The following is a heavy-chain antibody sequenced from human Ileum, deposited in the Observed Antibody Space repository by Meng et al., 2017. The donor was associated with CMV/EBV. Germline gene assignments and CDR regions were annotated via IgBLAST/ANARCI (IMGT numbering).Heavy chain of an antibody. V-gene: IGHV4-34*01. Sequence: QGQLPQWGAGLLKPSATLSLTCAVYGGSFSGYYWSWIRQPPGKGLEWIGEINHSGSTNYNPSLKSRVTISVDTSKNQFFLKLSSVTAADTAVYYCARGVAGGPFDYWGQGTLVTVSS. CDR1: GGSFSGYY. CDR2: INHSGST. J-gene: IGHJ4*02. D-gene: IGHD2-15*01. CDR3: ARGVAGGPFDY.